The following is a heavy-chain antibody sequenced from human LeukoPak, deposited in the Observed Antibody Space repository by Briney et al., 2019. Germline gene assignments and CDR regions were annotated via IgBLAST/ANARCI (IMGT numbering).Heavy chain of an antibody. CDR1: GYTFTGYY. D-gene: IGHD6-19*01. V-gene: IGHV1-2*02. CDR3: ARPYSSGWYVLDY. J-gene: IGHJ4*02. Sequence: ASVKVPCKASGYTFTGYYMHWVRQAPGQGLEWMGWINPNSGGTNYAQKFQGRVTMTRDTSISTAYMELSRLRSDDTAVYYCARPYSSGWYVLDYWGQGTLVTVSS. CDR2: INPNSGGT.